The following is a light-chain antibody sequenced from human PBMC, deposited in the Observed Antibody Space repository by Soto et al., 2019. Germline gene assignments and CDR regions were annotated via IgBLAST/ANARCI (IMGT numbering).Light chain of an antibody. CDR3: QTWGTGIRVV. Sequence: QLVLTQSPSASASLGASVKLTCTLSSGHSNYAIAWHQQQPEKGPRYLMKLNSDGSHNKGDEIPDRFSGSSSGAERYLTISGLQSEDEADYYCQTWGTGIRVVFGGGTKLTVL. CDR1: SGHSNYA. J-gene: IGLJ2*01. CDR2: LNSDGSH. V-gene: IGLV4-69*01.